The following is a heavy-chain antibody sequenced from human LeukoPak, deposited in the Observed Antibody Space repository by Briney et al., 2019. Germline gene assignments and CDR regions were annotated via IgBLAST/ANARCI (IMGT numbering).Heavy chain of an antibody. Sequence: GESLKISCKASGYTFTSFWIAWVRQMPGKGLDFMGIIYPGDSDTRYSPSFQGQVTISADKPISTAYLQWSSLKASDTAMYYCARRGFSKNNFDYWGQGTLVTVSS. V-gene: IGHV5-51*01. J-gene: IGHJ4*02. CDR1: GYTFTSFW. CDR2: IYPGDSDT. D-gene: IGHD5-18*01. CDR3: ARRGFSKNNFDY.